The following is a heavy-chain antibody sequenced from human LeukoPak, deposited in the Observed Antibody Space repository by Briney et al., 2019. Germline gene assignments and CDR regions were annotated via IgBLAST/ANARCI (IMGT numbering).Heavy chain of an antibody. V-gene: IGHV6-1*01. CDR1: GDSVSSNSAA. Sequence: SQTLSLTCAISGDSVSSNSAAWNWIRQSPSRGLEWLGRTYYRSKWYNDYAVSVKSRITIKPDTSKNQFSLKLRSVTAADTAVYYCARSKHKLSNFDYWGQGTLVTVSS. CDR3: ARSKHKLSNFDY. J-gene: IGHJ4*02. D-gene: IGHD2-21*01. CDR2: TYYRSKWYN.